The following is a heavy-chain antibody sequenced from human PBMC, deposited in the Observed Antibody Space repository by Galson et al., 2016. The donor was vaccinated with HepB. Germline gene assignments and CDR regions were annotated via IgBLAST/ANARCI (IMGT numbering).Heavy chain of an antibody. V-gene: IGHV1-69*13. Sequence: SVKVSCKASGGTFSSYTISWVRQAPGQGLEWMGGIIPILGTANYAQKFQGRVTIIADEATSTAYMELTGLRAEDTAVDYCARAHRTVGAIMVDYWGQGTLVTVSS. J-gene: IGHJ4*02. D-gene: IGHD1-26*01. CDR1: GGTFSSYT. CDR3: ARAHRTVGAIMVDY. CDR2: IIPILGTA.